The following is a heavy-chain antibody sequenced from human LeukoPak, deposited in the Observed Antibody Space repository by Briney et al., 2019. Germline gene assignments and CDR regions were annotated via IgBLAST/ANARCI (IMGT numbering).Heavy chain of an antibody. CDR1: GFTFSSYS. Sequence: GGSLRLSCAASGFTFSSYSMNWVRQAPGKGLEWVSSISSSSSYIYYADSVKGRFTISRDNAKNSPYLQMNSLRAEDTAVYYCARDSGDGYNWGDFDYWGQGTLVAVSS. V-gene: IGHV3-21*01. CDR2: ISSSSSYI. J-gene: IGHJ4*02. CDR3: ARDSGDGYNWGDFDY. D-gene: IGHD5-24*01.